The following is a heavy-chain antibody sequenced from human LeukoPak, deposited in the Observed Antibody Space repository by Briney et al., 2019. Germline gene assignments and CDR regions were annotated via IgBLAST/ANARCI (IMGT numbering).Heavy chain of an antibody. CDR2: ISSSSSYI. CDR3: ARDKDVYFDY. Sequence: GSSLRLSCVGTGFTFSTYRMNWVRQAPGKGLEWVSSISSSSSYIYYADSVKGRITISRDNAKNSPYLQMNSLRVEDTAVYYCARDKDVYFDYWGQGTLVTVSS. J-gene: IGHJ4*02. CDR1: GFTFSTYR. V-gene: IGHV3-21*01.